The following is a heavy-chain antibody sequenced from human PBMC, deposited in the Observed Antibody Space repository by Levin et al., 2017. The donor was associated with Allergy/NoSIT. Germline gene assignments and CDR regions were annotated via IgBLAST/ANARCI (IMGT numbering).Heavy chain of an antibody. CDR1: GFTFSSYG. CDR3: ARDLSGSSCHDY. Sequence: GESLKISCAASGFTFSSYGIHWVRQAPGKGLEWVAVIWYDGSNKFYADSVKGRFTISRDNSKSMLWLQMNSLRAEDTAVYYCARDLSGSSCHDYWGQGTLVTVSS. D-gene: IGHD6-13*01. V-gene: IGHV3-33*01. CDR2: IWYDGSNK. J-gene: IGHJ4*02.